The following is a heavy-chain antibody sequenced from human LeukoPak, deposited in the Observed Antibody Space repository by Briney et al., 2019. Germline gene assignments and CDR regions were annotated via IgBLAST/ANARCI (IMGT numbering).Heavy chain of an antibody. CDR3: ARGDFCSSSNCYLRPMDV. D-gene: IGHD2-2*01. V-gene: IGHV4-59*01. J-gene: IGHJ6*03. Sequence: PSQTLSLTHTVSGGSISDYYWNWIRQPPGKALEWIGYIYYSGSTTYNPSLKSRVNMSVDTAKNQFSLKLRSVTAADTAVYYCARGDFCSSSNCYLRPMDVWGKGTTVTVSS. CDR1: GGSISDYY. CDR2: IYYSGST.